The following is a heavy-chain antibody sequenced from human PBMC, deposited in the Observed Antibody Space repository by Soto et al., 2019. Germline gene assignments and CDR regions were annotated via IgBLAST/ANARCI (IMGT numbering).Heavy chain of an antibody. CDR2: TSPSSLAT. CDR1: GYTFTGSY. CDR3: AREDAERATRFLDY. D-gene: IGHD2-21*01. V-gene: IGHV1-2*02. J-gene: IGHJ4*02. Sequence: ASVKVSCKASGYTFTGSYIHRVRQAPGQGVEWMGWTSPSSLATNYAQRFQGRVTMSRDRATSTVYMELSRLRSEDTAVYYCAREDAERATRFLDYWGQGTVVTVSS.